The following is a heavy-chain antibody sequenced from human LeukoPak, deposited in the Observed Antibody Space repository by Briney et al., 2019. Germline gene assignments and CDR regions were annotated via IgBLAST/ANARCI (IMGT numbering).Heavy chain of an antibody. J-gene: IGHJ2*01. CDR1: GGSFSGYY. Sequence: PSETLSLTCAVYGGSFSGYYWCRIRQPPGKGLEWIGEINHSESTNYNESIKSRVTISVETYKNQFSLKLSSVTAAETAVYYCARGGYTAQYYEGPRRYFDLWGRGTLVTVSS. D-gene: IGHD2/OR15-2a*01. CDR2: INHSEST. CDR3: ARGGYTAQYYEGPRRYFDL. V-gene: IGHV4-34*01.